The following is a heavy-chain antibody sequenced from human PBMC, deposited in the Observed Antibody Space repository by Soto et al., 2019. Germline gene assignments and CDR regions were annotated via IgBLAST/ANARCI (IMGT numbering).Heavy chain of an antibody. CDR1: GFSFSSYA. V-gene: IGHV3-30-3*01. D-gene: IGHD3-9*01. Sequence: QVQLVESGGGVVQPGRSLRLSCAASGFSFSSYAMHWVRQAPGKGLEWVAVISFEGNDKYYADSVKGRFTISRDENGNTLYLQMNSLSPEDTAVYYCARDRYLDSYAFDSWGQGTLVTVSS. J-gene: IGHJ4*02. CDR3: ARDRYLDSYAFDS. CDR2: ISFEGNDK.